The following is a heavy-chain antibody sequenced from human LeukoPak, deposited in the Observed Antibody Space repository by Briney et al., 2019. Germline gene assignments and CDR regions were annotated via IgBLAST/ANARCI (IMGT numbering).Heavy chain of an antibody. J-gene: IGHJ4*02. Sequence: GGSLRLSCVASGFDISYNYVGWVRQAPGKGLEWVSVIHTGGTTHYADSVKGRFTISKDNPKNLLFLQINSLRAEDTAVYYCARETPRRGETRDGYRWGQGTLVTVSS. D-gene: IGHD5-24*01. V-gene: IGHV3-66*01. CDR3: ARETPRRGETRDGYR. CDR1: GFDISYNY. CDR2: IHTGGTT.